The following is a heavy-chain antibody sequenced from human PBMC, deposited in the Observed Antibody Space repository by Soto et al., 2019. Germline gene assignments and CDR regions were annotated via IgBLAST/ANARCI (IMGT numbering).Heavy chain of an antibody. CDR3: ARGHIAAAAVFDY. D-gene: IGHD6-13*01. J-gene: IGHJ4*02. CDR1: GGSFSGYY. V-gene: IGHV4-34*01. CDR2: INHSGST. Sequence: QVQLQQWGAGLLKPSETLSLTCAVYGGSFSGYYWSWIRQPPGKGLEWIGEINHSGSTNYNPSLKSRVTISVDTSKNQFSLKLSSVTAADTAVYYCARGHIAAAAVFDYWGQGTLLTVSS.